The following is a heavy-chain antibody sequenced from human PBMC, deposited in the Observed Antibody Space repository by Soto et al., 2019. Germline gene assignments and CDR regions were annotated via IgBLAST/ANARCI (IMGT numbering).Heavy chain of an antibody. CDR3: AKNQAMDV. V-gene: IGHV3-30*18. Sequence: GSLRTSCAASGFSFSSYGMHWVRQAPGKGLEWVAVISYDGSNKYYADSVKGRFTISRDNSKNTLYLQMNSLRAEDTAVYYCAKNQAMDVWGQGTTVTVSS. J-gene: IGHJ6*02. CDR1: GFSFSSYG. D-gene: IGHD2-2*01. CDR2: ISYDGSNK.